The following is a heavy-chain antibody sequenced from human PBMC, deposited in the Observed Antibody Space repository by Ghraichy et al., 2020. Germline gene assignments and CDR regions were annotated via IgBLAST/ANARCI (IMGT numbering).Heavy chain of an antibody. CDR3: ARGNTYRSRGSGSLPMDV. J-gene: IGHJ6*02. CDR2: ISAYNGNT. Sequence: ASVKVSCKASGYTFTSYGISWVRQAPGQGLEWMGWISAYNGNTNYAQKLQGRVTMTTDTSTSTAYMELRSLRSDDTAVYYCARGNTYRSRGSGSLPMDVWGQGTTVTVSS. D-gene: IGHD3-10*01. CDR1: GYTFTSYG. V-gene: IGHV1-18*01.